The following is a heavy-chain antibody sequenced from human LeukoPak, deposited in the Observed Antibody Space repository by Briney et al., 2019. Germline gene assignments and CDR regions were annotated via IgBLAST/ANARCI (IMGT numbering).Heavy chain of an antibody. V-gene: IGHV4-4*07. J-gene: IGHJ3*02. CDR3: ARYRKLYSSSPKGGAFDI. CDR2: IYSSGSN. D-gene: IGHD6-13*01. Sequence: SETLSLTCTVSGGSISGYFWTWIRQPAGKGLEWIGRIYSSGSNNYNPSLKSRVTISVDTSKNQFSLKLSSVTAADTAVYYCARYRKLYSSSPKGGAFDIWGQGTMVTVSS. CDR1: GGSISGYF.